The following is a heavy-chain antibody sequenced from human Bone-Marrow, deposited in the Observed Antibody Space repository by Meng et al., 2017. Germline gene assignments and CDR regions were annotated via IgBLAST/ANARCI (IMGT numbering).Heavy chain of an antibody. J-gene: IGHJ4*02. CDR3: ASWIYSCGWQ. V-gene: IGHV4-34*01. D-gene: IGHD6-19*01. Sequence: QVQLQQWGEVLLKPSETLSLTCAVYGGSFSGYYWSWIRQPPGKGLEWIGEIYHGGDTNYNPSLKSRVTIAIDKSKNQFSLKLSSVTAADTAVYYCASWIYSCGWQWGQGALVTVSS. CDR2: IYHGGDT. CDR1: GGSFSGYY.